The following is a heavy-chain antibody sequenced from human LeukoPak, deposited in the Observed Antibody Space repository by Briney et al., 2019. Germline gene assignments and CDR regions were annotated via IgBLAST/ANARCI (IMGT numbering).Heavy chain of an antibody. J-gene: IGHJ4*02. D-gene: IGHD6-13*01. CDR3: AKDGYSILYYFDY. CDR2: ISGSGGST. V-gene: IGHV3-23*01. CDR1: GFTFSSYA. Sequence: GGSLRLSCAASGFTFSSYAMSWVRQAPGKGLEWVSAISGSGGSTYYADSVKGRFTISRDNSKNTLYLQMNSLRAEDTALYYCAKDGYSILYYFDYWGQGTLVTVSS.